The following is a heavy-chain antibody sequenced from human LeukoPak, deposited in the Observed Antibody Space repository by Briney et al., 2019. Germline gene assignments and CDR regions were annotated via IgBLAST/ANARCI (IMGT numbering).Heavy chain of an antibody. CDR1: GGSFSGYY. V-gene: IGHV4-34*01. J-gene: IGHJ3*02. Sequence: SETLSLTCAVYGGSFSGYYWSWIRQPPGKGLEWIGEINHSGSTNYNSSLKSRGTISVDTSKNQFSLKLSSVTAADTAVYYCARGFYYDSTGYYSRFSAFDIWGQGTMVTVSS. CDR3: ARGFYYDSTGYYSRFSAFDI. D-gene: IGHD3-22*01. CDR2: INHSGST.